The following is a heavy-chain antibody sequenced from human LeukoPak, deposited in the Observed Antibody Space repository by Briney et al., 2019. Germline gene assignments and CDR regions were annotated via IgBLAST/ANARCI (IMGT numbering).Heavy chain of an antibody. CDR2: IWYDGSNK. CDR1: GFTFSNYA. V-gene: IGHV3-33*08. J-gene: IGHJ4*02. D-gene: IGHD4-17*01. Sequence: PGGSLRLSCAASGFTFSNYAMSWVRQAPGKGLEWVAVIWYDGSNKYYADSVKGRFTISRDNSKNTLYLQMNSLRAEDTAVYYCAREAAAVTTFDYWGQGTLVTVSS. CDR3: AREAAAVTTFDY.